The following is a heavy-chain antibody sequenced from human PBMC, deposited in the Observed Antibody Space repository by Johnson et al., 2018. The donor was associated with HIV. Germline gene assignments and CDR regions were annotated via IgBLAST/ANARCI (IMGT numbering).Heavy chain of an antibody. V-gene: IGHV3-20*04. D-gene: IGHD1-26*01. CDR2: INWAGGST. Sequence: VQLVESGGGLVQPGGSLRLACAASGFTFSSYAMSWVRQAPGKGLEWVSGINWAGGSTGSADSVKGRFTISRDNAKNSLYLQMNSLRAEDTGVYYCAKAVGGYAFDIWGQGTMVTVSS. J-gene: IGHJ3*02. CDR1: GFTFSSYA. CDR3: AKAVGGYAFDI.